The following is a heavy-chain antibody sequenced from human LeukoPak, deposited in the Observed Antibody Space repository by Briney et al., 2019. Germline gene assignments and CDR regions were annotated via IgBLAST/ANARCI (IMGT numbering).Heavy chain of an antibody. CDR2: INHSGST. V-gene: IGHV4-34*01. Sequence: SETLSLTCAVYGGSFSGYYWSWIRQPPGKGLEWIGEINHSGSTNYNPSLKSRVTISVDTSKNQFSLKLSSVAAADTAVYYCARGRGLRRPKGHDYWGQGTLVTVSS. J-gene: IGHJ4*02. CDR3: ARGRGLRRPKGHDY. D-gene: IGHD4-17*01. CDR1: GGSFSGYY.